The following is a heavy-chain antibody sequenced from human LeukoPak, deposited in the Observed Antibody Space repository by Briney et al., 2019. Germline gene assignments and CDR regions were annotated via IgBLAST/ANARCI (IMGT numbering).Heavy chain of an antibody. CDR2: ISSSSSYI. CDR3: ARGYCSSTSCYIDY. V-gene: IGHV3-21*01. Sequence: GGSLRLSCAASGFTFSSYSMNWVRQAPGKGLEWVSSISSSSSYIYYADSVKGRFTISRDNAKNSLYLQMNSLRAEDTAVYYCARGYCSSTSCYIDYWGRGTLVTVSS. D-gene: IGHD2-2*02. J-gene: IGHJ4*02. CDR1: GFTFSSYS.